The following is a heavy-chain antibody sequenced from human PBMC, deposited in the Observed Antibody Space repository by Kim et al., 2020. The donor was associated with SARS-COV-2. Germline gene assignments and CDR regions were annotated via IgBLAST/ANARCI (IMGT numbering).Heavy chain of an antibody. V-gene: IGHV1-46*01. D-gene: IGHD2-2*01. J-gene: IGHJ4*02. Sequence: ASVKVSCKASGYTFTSYYMHWVRQAPGQGLEWMGIINPSGGSTSYAQKFQGRVTMTRDTSTSTVYMELSSLRSEDTAVYYCARDRGDCSSTSCPFDYWGQGTLVTVSS. CDR1: GYTFTSYY. CDR3: ARDRGDCSSTSCPFDY. CDR2: INPSGGST.